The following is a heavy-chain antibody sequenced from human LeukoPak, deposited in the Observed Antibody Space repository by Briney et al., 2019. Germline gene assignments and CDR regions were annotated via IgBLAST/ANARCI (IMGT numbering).Heavy chain of an antibody. CDR1: GFTFSSYW. Sequence: GGSLRLSCAASGFTFSSYWMNWARQAPGKGLEYVSVITGNGDIIAYADSVKGRFTISRDNSKNTLYLQMGSLRPEDMAVYYCARGVYSSGRADVFDIWGQGTKVIVSS. CDR3: ARGVYSSGRADVFDI. V-gene: IGHV3-64*02. D-gene: IGHD6-19*01. CDR2: ITGNGDII. J-gene: IGHJ3*02.